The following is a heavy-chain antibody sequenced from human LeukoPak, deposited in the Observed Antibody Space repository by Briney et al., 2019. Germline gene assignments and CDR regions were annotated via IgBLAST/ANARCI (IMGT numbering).Heavy chain of an antibody. D-gene: IGHD3-3*01. V-gene: IGHV3-53*01. CDR1: GFTFGSNW. J-gene: IGHJ3*02. CDR3: AKTKDSSYYDFWSGYPPPVLDAFDI. CDR2: FFSGGST. Sequence: GGPLRPSCEAPGFTFGSNWRGGVGRAQGRGLEWVPVFFSGGSTYSPDSVKGRFTISRDNSKNTLYLQMNSLRAEDTAVYYCAKTKDSSYYDFWSGYPPPVLDAFDIWGQGTMVTVSS.